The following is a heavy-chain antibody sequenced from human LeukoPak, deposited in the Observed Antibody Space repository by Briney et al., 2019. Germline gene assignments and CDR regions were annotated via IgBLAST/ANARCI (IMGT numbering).Heavy chain of an antibody. CDR1: GGTFSSYA. J-gene: IGHJ4*02. V-gene: IGHV1-69*13. Sequence: GASVKVSCKASGGTFSSYAISWVRQAPGQGLEWMGGIIPIFGTANYAQKFQGRVTITADESTSTAYMELSSLRSEDAAVYYCARDLFIDGPRTGTTSGFDYWGQGTLVTVSS. CDR3: ARDLFIDGPRTGTTSGFDY. CDR2: IIPIFGTA. D-gene: IGHD1-7*01.